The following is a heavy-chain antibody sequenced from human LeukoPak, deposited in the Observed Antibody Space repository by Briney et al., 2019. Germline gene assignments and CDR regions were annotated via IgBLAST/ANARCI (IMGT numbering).Heavy chain of an antibody. D-gene: IGHD3-22*01. J-gene: IGHJ4*02. CDR1: GFIFSDYY. V-gene: IGHV3-11*04. CDR2: ISTSGISK. Sequence: GGSLRLSCAASGFIFSDYYMSWIRQAPGKGLEWISYISTSGISKYYADSVKGRFTISRDNTKNSLYLQMNSLRVDDTGVYYCARVKEWLLLRLFDYWGQGTLVTVSS. CDR3: ARVKEWLLLRLFDY.